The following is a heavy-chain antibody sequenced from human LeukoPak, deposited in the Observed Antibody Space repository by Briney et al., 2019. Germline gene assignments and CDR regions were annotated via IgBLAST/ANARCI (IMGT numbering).Heavy chain of an antibody. D-gene: IGHD5-12*01. V-gene: IGHV4-39*01. Sequence: SETPSLTCTVSGGSISSSSYYWGWIRQPPGKGLEWIGSIYYSGSTYYNPSLKSRVTISVDTSKNQFSLKLSSVTAADTAVYYCARRRGYSGYPFDYWGQGTLVTVSS. CDR1: GGSISSSSYY. CDR2: IYYSGST. J-gene: IGHJ4*02. CDR3: ARRRGYSGYPFDY.